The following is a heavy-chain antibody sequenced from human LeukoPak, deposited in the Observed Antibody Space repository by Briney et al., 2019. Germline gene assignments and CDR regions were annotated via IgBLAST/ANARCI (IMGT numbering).Heavy chain of an antibody. CDR3: ARDRGGEFDAFDI. V-gene: IGHV3-30-3*01. J-gene: IGHJ3*02. D-gene: IGHD3-10*01. CDR1: GFTFSSYA. Sequence: PGGSLRLSCAASGFTFSSYAMHWVRQAPGKGLEWVAIISFDGSNKYYADSVKGRFTISRDNAKNSLYLQMNSLRSEDTAVYYCARDRGGEFDAFDIWGQGTMVTVSS. CDR2: ISFDGSNK.